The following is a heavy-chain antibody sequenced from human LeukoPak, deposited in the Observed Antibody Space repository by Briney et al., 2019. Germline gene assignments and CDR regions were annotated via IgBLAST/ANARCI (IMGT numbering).Heavy chain of an antibody. CDR2: ISGSGSGGST. V-gene: IGHV3-23*01. Sequence: GGSLRLSCAASGFPLSRSAMSWVRQAPGKGLEWVSNISGSGSGGSTYYADFVKGRFTISRDNSKNTLYLQMNSLRAEDTAIYYCAKSGYNRFDYWGQGTLVTVSS. CDR1: GFPLSRSA. CDR3: AKSGYNRFDY. D-gene: IGHD5-24*01. J-gene: IGHJ4*02.